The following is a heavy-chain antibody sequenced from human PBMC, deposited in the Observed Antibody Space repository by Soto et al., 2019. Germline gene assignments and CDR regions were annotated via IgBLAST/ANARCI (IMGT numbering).Heavy chain of an antibody. Sequence: GGSLRLSCAASGFTFSSYGMHWVRQAPGKGLEWVAVIWYDGSNKYYADSVKGRFTISRDNSKNTLYLQMNSLRAEDTAVYYCARDAAVAGPIYWYFDLWGRGTLVTVSS. V-gene: IGHV3-33*01. CDR3: ARDAAVAGPIYWYFDL. CDR1: GFTFSSYG. CDR2: IWYDGSNK. D-gene: IGHD6-19*01. J-gene: IGHJ2*01.